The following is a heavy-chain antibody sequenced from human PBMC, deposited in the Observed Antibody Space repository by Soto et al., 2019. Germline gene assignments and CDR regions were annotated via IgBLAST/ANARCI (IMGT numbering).Heavy chain of an antibody. V-gene: IGHV4-39*01. CDR2: IYYSGST. D-gene: IGHD2-2*01. J-gene: IGHJ6*03. Sequence: PSETLSLTCTVSGGSISSSSYYWGWIRQPPGKGLEWIGSIYYSGSTYYNPSLKSRVTISVDTSKNQFSLKLSSVTAADTAVYYCARHPRQLLWGRWYYYYYMDVWGKGTTVTVSS. CDR1: GGSISSSSYY. CDR3: ARHPRQLLWGRWYYYYYMDV.